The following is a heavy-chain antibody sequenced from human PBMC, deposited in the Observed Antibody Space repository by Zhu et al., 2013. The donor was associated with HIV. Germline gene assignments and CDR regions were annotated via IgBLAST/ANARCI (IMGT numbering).Heavy chain of an antibody. D-gene: IGHD5-18*01. Sequence: QVQLQESGPGLVKPSETLSLTCAVSGYSISSGYYWGWIRQPPGKGLEWIGSIYHSGSTYYNPSLKSRVTISVDTSKNQFSLKLSSVTAADTAVYYCARDGYSYGNDAFDIWGQGTMVTVSS. CDR3: ARDGYSYGNDAFDI. V-gene: IGHV4-38-2*02. CDR1: GYSISSGYY. CDR2: IYHSGST. J-gene: IGHJ3*02.